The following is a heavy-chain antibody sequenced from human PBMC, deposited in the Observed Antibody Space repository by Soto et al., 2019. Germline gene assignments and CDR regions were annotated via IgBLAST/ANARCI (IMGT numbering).Heavy chain of an antibody. CDR2: IWYDGSNK. CDR1: GFNFSSYV. V-gene: IGHV3-33*01. D-gene: IGHD2-2*01. Sequence: PGGSMILSCAASGFNFSSYVMHWVRQAPGKGLEWVAVIWYDGSNKYYADSVKGRFTISRDNSKNTLYLQMNSLRAEDTAVYYCARDTTALDCSSTSCYGPNDYWGQGTLVTVSS. CDR3: ARDTTALDCSSTSCYGPNDY. J-gene: IGHJ4*02.